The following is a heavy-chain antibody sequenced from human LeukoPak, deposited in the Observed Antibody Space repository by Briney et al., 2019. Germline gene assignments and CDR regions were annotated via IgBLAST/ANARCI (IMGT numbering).Heavy chain of an antibody. CDR2: INPSGGST. CDR1: GYTFTSYY. CDR3: ARARDSSGWYRDDVFDI. J-gene: IGHJ3*02. D-gene: IGHD6-19*01. Sequence: GASVKVCCKASGYTFTSYYMHWVRQSPGQGLEWMGIINPSGGSTSYAQKFQGRVTMTRDTSTSTVYMELSSLRSEDTAVYYCARARDSSGWYRDDVFDIWGQGTMVTVSS. V-gene: IGHV1-46*01.